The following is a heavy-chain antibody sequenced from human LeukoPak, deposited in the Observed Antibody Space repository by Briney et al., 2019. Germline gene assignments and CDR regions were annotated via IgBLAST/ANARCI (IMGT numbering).Heavy chain of an antibody. J-gene: IGHJ3*02. D-gene: IGHD2-15*01. CDR1: GLTSSIFE. Sequence: SGGSLRLSCIVSGLTSSIFEMNWVRQAPGKGLEWVSYISNGGSTTDYADAVKGRFTISRDNAKSSLYLQMSSLRVEDTAVYYCVRGGGPSYKYNAFDIWGQGTMVTVSS. CDR3: VRGGGPSYKYNAFDI. V-gene: IGHV3-48*03. CDR2: ISNGGSTT.